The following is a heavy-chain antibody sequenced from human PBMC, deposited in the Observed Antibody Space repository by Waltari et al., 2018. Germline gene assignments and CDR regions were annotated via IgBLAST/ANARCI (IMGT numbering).Heavy chain of an antibody. V-gene: IGHV3-23*01. CDR3: ASGLYDFWSGYAEYFQH. CDR2: FSGSGGST. Sequence: EVQLLESGGGLVQPGGSLRLSCAASGFTFSSYAMSWVRQAPGKGLEWVSAFSGSGGSTYSADSVKGRFTISRDNSKNTLYLQMNSLRAEDTAVYYCASGLYDFWSGYAEYFQHWGQGTLVTVSS. J-gene: IGHJ1*01. CDR1: GFTFSSYA. D-gene: IGHD3-3*01.